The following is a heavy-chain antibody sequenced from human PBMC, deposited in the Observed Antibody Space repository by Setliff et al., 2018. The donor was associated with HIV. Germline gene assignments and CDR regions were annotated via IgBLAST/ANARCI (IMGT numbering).Heavy chain of an antibody. J-gene: IGHJ3*01. Sequence: SETLSLTCSVSGGSIRSDGYYWNWIRQHPEKGLEWIGYIYNNGTTKYNPSLKSRVTISIDTSKNQFSLKLTSVTAADTAVYYCAREWLQHTGDDAFDVWGQGTMVTVSS. V-gene: IGHV4-61*08. D-gene: IGHD5-12*01. CDR2: IYNNGTT. CDR1: GGSIRSDGYY. CDR3: AREWLQHTGDDAFDV.